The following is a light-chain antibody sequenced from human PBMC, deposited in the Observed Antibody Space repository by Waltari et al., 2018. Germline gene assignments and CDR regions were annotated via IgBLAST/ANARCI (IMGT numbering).Light chain of an antibody. V-gene: IGKV3-15*01. Sequence: EIVVTQSPATLSVSPGERATLSCMTSQIPSNVAWYQQKPGQAPRLLIPAASTRATGVPARFSGSGYEPEFTLTISSLQPEDSAVYYCQQYNNWPPSITFGQGTRLEIK. CDR3: QQYNNWPPSIT. CDR1: QIPSN. J-gene: IGKJ5*01. CDR2: AAS.